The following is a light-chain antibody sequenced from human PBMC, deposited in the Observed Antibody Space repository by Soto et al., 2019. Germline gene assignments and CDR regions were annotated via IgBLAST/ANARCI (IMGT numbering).Light chain of an antibody. CDR1: QSVSRR. V-gene: IGKV3-20*01. CDR2: GAS. J-gene: IGKJ5*01. Sequence: EIVLTQSPGTLSLSPGGRATLSCRASQSVSRRLAWYQHRPGQSPRLLISGASMRASGVPVRFSGSGSGTDFTLPISRLEPEDFAVYYCQHYGETPITFGLGTRLEV. CDR3: QHYGETPIT.